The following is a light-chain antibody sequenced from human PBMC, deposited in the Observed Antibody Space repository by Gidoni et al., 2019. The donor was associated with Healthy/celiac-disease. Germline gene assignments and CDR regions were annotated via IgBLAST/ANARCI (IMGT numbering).Light chain of an antibody. Sequence: DIVLPQSPGTLSLSQGERATLSCRASQSVSSSYLPWYQQKPGQAPRHLIYGASSRATALPDRFSGSGSGTDFTLTISRLETEDFAVYYCQQYGSSPRGSFGPGTKVDIK. CDR3: QQYGSSPRGS. CDR1: QSVSSSY. J-gene: IGKJ3*01. CDR2: GAS. V-gene: IGKV3-20*01.